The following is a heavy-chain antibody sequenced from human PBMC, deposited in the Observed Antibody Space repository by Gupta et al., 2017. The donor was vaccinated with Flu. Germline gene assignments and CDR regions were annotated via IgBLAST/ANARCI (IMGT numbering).Heavy chain of an antibody. D-gene: IGHD5-18*01. V-gene: IGHV1-69*06. Sequence: QVQLVQSGAEVKKPGSSVKVCCKAAGGTFSSYPISWVRQAPGQGLEWMGGIIPIFGTANYAQKFQGRVTITADKSTSTAYMELSTLRSEDTAVYYCARDRADTMADYWGQGTLVTVSS. CDR2: IIPIFGTA. CDR3: ARDRADTMADY. J-gene: IGHJ4*02. CDR1: GGTFSSYP.